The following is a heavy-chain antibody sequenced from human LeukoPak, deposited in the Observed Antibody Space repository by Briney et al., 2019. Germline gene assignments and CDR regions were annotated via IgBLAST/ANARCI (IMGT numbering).Heavy chain of an antibody. CDR2: VFYSGNS. J-gene: IGHJ4*02. CDR1: GGSLSSSSYS. D-gene: IGHD1-26*01. CDR3: ARDPVGGSTIFDY. V-gene: IGHV4-39*02. Sequence: SETLSLTCTVSGGSLSSSSYSWGWVRQPPGKGLEWIGNVFYSGNSYSNPSLNSRVTISVDTSKNQFSLQLSSVTAADTAVYYCARDPVGGSTIFDYWGQGTLVTVSS.